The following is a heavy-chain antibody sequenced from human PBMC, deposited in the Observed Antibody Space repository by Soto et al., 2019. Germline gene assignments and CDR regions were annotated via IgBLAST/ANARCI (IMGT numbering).Heavy chain of an antibody. CDR2: ISSNGGST. V-gene: IGHV3-64*01. CDR3: ARSSTILTGYYSDY. J-gene: IGHJ4*02. Sequence: GSLRLSCAASGFTFSSYAMHWVRQAPGKGLEYVSAISSNGGSTYYANSVKGRFTISRDNSKNTLYLQMGSLRAEDMAVYYCARSSTILTGYYSDYWGQGTLVTVSS. D-gene: IGHD3-9*01. CDR1: GFTFSSYA.